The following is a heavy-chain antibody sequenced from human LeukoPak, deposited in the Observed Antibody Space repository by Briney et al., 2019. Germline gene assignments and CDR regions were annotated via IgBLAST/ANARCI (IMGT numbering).Heavy chain of an antibody. V-gene: IGHV3-48*02. CDR2: ISISGGTI. Sequence: GGSLRLSCAASGFTFSSYSMTWVRQAPGKGLEWLSCISISGGTIFYADSVKGRFTISRDNAKNSLYLQMNSLRDEDTAVYYCARGTGAYYYWGQGTLVTVSS. CDR1: GFTFSSYS. CDR3: ARGTGAYYY. D-gene: IGHD3-16*01. J-gene: IGHJ4*02.